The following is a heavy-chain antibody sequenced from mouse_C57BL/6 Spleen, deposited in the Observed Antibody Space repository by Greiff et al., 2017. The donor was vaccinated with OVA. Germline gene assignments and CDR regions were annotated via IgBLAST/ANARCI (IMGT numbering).Heavy chain of an antibody. CDR1: GYTFTSYW. D-gene: IGHD1-1*01. J-gene: IGHJ2*01. V-gene: IGHV1-59*01. CDR3: GRDYYGSCDY. CDR2: IDPSDSYT. Sequence: QVQLQQPGAELVRPGTSVKLSCKASGYTFTSYWMHWVKQRPGQGLEWIGVIDPSDSYTNYNQKFKGKATLTVDTSSSTAYMQLSSLTSEDSAVYYCGRDYYGSCDYWGQGTTLTVSS.